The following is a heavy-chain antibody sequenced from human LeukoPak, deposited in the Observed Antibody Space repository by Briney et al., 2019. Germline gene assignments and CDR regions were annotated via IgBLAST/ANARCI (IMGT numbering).Heavy chain of an antibody. V-gene: IGHV3-30*02. CDR3: AKERDWNYLNRNNFDY. Sequence: GGSLRLSCAASGFTFSSYGMHWVRQAPGKGLEWVAFIRYDGSNKYYADSVKGRFTISRDNSKNTLYLQMNSLRAEDTAVYYCAKERDWNYLNRNNFDYWGQGTLVTVSS. J-gene: IGHJ4*02. CDR1: GFTFSSYG. D-gene: IGHD1-7*01. CDR2: IRYDGSNK.